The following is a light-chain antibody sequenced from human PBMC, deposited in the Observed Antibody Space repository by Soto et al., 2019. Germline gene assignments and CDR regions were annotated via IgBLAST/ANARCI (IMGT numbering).Light chain of an antibody. CDR2: PAS. J-gene: IGKJ1*01. CDR3: QQSYSNPWT. Sequence: DIQMAQSPSSLSASVGDRVTITCRASQSVSRYLSWYQHKPGKAPKLLIYPASSLQGGVPPRFSGSGSGTDFTLTISSLQPEDFATYYCQQSYSNPWTFGQGTKVEIK. CDR1: QSVSRY. V-gene: IGKV1-39*01.